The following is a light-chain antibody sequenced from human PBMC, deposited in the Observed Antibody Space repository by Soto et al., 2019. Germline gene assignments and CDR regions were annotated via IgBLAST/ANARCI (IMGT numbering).Light chain of an antibody. Sequence: QSALTQPPSASGSPGQSVTISCTGTSSDVGGYDYVSWYQQHPGKAPKLMIYEVTIRPSGIPDRFSGSKSDNTASLTVSGLQGEDEADYYCSSYAGSKNFVVFGGGTKLTVL. CDR2: EVT. J-gene: IGLJ2*01. CDR3: SSYAGSKNFVV. CDR1: SSDVGGYDY. V-gene: IGLV2-8*01.